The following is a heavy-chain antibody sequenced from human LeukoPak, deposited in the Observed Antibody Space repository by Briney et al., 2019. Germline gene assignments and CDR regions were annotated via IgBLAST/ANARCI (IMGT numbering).Heavy chain of an antibody. Sequence: SVKVSCKASGGTFSSYAISWVRQAPGQGLDWMGGIIPIFGTANYAQKFQGRVTITADESTSTAYMELSSLRSEDTAVYYCARAIVGASIVPGSFDYWGQGTLVTVSS. CDR1: GGTFSSYA. J-gene: IGHJ4*02. D-gene: IGHD1-26*01. CDR2: IIPIFGTA. V-gene: IGHV1-69*13. CDR3: ARAIVGASIVPGSFDY.